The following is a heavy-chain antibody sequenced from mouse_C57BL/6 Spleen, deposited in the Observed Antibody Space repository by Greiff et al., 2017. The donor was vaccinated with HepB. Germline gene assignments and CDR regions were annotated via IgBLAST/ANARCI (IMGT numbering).Heavy chain of an antibody. CDR2: INPSNGGT. D-gene: IGHD6-2*01. CDR1: GYTFTSYC. CDR3: ATQKISSPCFDY. J-gene: IGHJ2*01. V-gene: IGHV1-53*01. Sequence: VQLQQPGTELVKPGASVKLSCKASGYTFTSYCMHWVKQRPGQGLEWIGNINPSNGGTNYNEKFKSKATLTVDKSSSTAYMQLSSLTSEDSAVYYCATQKISSPCFDYWGQGTTLTVSA.